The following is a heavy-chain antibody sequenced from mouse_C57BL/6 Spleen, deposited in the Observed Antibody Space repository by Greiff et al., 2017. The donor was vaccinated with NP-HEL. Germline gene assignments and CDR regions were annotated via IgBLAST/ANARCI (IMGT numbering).Heavy chain of an antibody. J-gene: IGHJ1*03. D-gene: IGHD1-1*01. CDR3: ARPFTTVVATYWYFDV. CDR2: IYPGDGDT. CDR1: GYAFSSSW. Sequence: QVQLKESGPELVKPGASVKISCKASGYAFSSSWMNWVKQRPGKGLEWIGRIYPGDGDTNYNGKFKGKATLTADKSSSTAYMQLSSLTSEDSAVYFCARPFTTVVATYWYFDVWGTGTTVTVSS. V-gene: IGHV1-82*01.